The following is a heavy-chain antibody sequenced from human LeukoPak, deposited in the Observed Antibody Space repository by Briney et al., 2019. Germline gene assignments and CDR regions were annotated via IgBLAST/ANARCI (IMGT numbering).Heavy chain of an antibody. CDR3: ARRVSGYYLYFDY. CDR1: GGSISSGDYY. J-gene: IGHJ4*02. D-gene: IGHD3-22*01. CDR2: IYYSGST. V-gene: IGHV4-30-4*08. Sequence: SQTLSLTCTVSGGSISSGDYYWSWIRQPPGKGLEWIGYIYYSGSTYYNPSLKSRVTISVDTSKNQFSLKLSSVTAADTAVYYCARRVSGYYLYFDYWGQGTLVTVSS.